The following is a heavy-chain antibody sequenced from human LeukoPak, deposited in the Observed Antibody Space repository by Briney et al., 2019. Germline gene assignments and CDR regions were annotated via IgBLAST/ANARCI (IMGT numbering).Heavy chain of an antibody. CDR1: GGSISSYY. Sequence: PSETLSLTCTVSGGSISSYYWSWIRQPPGKGLEWIGYIYYSGSTNYNPSLKSRATISVDTSKNQFSLKLSSVTAADTAVYSCARGKVGLHIDYWGQGTLVTVSS. J-gene: IGHJ4*02. V-gene: IGHV4-59*13. CDR3: ARGKVGLHIDY. CDR2: IYYSGST. D-gene: IGHD3-10*01.